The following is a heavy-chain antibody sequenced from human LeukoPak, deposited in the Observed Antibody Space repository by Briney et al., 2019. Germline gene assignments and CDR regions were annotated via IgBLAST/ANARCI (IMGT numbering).Heavy chain of an antibody. J-gene: IGHJ3*02. Sequence: GESLKISCAASGFTFSSYAMSWVRQAPGKGLEWVSAISGSGGSTYYADSVKGRFTISRDNSKNTLYLQMNSLRAEDTAVYYCAEWTDAFDIWGQGTMVTVSS. CDR1: GFTFSSYA. D-gene: IGHD2-8*01. CDR2: ISGSGGST. CDR3: AEWTDAFDI. V-gene: IGHV3-23*01.